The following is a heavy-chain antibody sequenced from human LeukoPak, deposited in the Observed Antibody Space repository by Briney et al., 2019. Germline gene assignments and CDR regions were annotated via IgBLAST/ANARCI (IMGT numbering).Heavy chain of an antibody. CDR3: AREFEYSTSGAGY. D-gene: IGHD6-6*01. CDR1: GFPFSGYS. CDR2: MSILSGIT. Sequence: KPGGSLRLSCAGSGFPFSGYSMNWVRQTPGKGPEWVSSMSILSGITYYAESVKGRFTVSRDNAKNLLHLQMNSLRVEDTAIYYCAREFEYSTSGAGYWGQGTLVTVSS. J-gene: IGHJ4*02. V-gene: IGHV3-21*01.